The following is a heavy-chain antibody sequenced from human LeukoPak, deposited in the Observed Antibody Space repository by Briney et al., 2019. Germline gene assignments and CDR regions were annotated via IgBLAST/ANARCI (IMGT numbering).Heavy chain of an antibody. V-gene: IGHV3-23*01. CDR1: GLTFSNYA. CDR3: ANVDTAMDFDY. J-gene: IGHJ4*02. CDR2: ISGSGGST. Sequence: PGGSLRLSCAASGLTFSNYAMTWVRQAPGKGLEWVSAISGSGGSTYYADSVKGRFTISRDNSKNTLYLQMNSLRAEDTAVYYCANVDTAMDFDYWGQGTLVTVSS. D-gene: IGHD5-18*01.